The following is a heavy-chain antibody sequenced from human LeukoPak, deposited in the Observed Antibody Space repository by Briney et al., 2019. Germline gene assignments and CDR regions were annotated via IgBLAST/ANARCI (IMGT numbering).Heavy chain of an antibody. V-gene: IGHV3-43*02. CDR3: TNIPQYSSSWTWFDY. J-gene: IGHJ4*02. D-gene: IGHD6-13*01. Sequence: GGSLRLSCAASGFTFDDYAMHWVRQAPGKGLEWVSLISGDGGSTYYADSVKGRFTISRDNSKNSLYLQMNSLRTENTALYYCTNIPQYSSSWTWFDYWGQGTLLTVSS. CDR1: GFTFDDYA. CDR2: ISGDGGST.